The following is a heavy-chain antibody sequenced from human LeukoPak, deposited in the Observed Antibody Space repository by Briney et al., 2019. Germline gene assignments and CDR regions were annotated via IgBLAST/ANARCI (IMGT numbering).Heavy chain of an antibody. Sequence: SETLSLTCAVYGVSFSGYYWSWIRQPPGKGLEWIGAINHSGSTNYNPSLKSRVTISVDTSKNQFSLKLSSVTAADTAVYYCARAPYCSSTSCPYNWFDPWGQGTLVTVSS. V-gene: IGHV4-34*01. CDR3: ARAPYCSSTSCPYNWFDP. CDR1: GVSFSGYY. CDR2: INHSGST. D-gene: IGHD2-2*01. J-gene: IGHJ5*02.